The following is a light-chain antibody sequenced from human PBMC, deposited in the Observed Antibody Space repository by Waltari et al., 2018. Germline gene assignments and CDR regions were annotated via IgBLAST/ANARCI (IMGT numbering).Light chain of an antibody. CDR2: GTF. CDR3: QQYHDSPRT. Sequence: IVMTQSPATLSVSPGGTVSPSCRAGQSVSPKLAWYQQKPGQAPRLLIYGTFVRATGIPGRFSGSESGTECTLTISSLQSEDFALYYCQQYHDSPRTFGGGTKVEI. CDR1: QSVSPK. J-gene: IGKJ4*01. V-gene: IGKV3-15*01.